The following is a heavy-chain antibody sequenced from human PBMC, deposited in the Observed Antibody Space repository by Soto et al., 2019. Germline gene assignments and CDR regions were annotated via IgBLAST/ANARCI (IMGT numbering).Heavy chain of an antibody. V-gene: IGHV3-15*01. CDR3: TTGLSNGYYNFDY. J-gene: IGHJ4*02. CDR1: GFTFSNAW. D-gene: IGHD3-22*01. CDR2: IKGETDGGTT. Sequence: GGVLRLSCAASGFTFSNAWMSWVRQAPGKGLEWIGRIKGETDGGTTDYAAPVKGRFTISRDHSKDTLYLHMNSLKTEDTAVYYCTTGLSNGYYNFDYWGQGTPVTVSS.